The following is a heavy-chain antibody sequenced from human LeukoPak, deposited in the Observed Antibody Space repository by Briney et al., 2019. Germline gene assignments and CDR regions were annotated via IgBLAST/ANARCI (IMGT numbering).Heavy chain of an antibody. CDR3: ATNGYSSSWYNY. V-gene: IGHV1-24*01. Sequence: ASVKVSCKVSGYTLTELSMHWVRQAPGKGLEWMGGFDPEDGGTIYAQKFQGRVTMTEDTSTDTAYMELSSLRSEDTAVYYCATNGYSSSWYNYWGQGTLVTVSS. J-gene: IGHJ4*02. CDR2: FDPEDGGT. D-gene: IGHD6-13*01. CDR1: GYTLTELS.